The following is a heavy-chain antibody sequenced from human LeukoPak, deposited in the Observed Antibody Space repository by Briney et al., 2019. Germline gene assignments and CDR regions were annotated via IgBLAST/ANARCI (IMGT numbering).Heavy chain of an antibody. D-gene: IGHD6-19*01. Sequence: GASVKVSCKASGGTFSSYAISWVRQAPGQGLEWMGGIIPIFGTANYAQEFQGRVTITTDESTSTAYMELSSLRSEDTAVYYCARGISSGPYYYYYMDVWGKGTTVTVSS. CDR2: IIPIFGTA. J-gene: IGHJ6*03. CDR1: GGTFSSYA. CDR3: ARGISSGPYYYYYMDV. V-gene: IGHV1-69*05.